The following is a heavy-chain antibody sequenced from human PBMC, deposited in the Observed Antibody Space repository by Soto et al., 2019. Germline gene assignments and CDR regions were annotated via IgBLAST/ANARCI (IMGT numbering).Heavy chain of an antibody. CDR2: IYPGDSDT. D-gene: IGHD6-13*01. CDR1: GYSFTSYW. V-gene: IGHV5-51*01. J-gene: IGHJ3*02. CDR3: ARQTEWSSSNQDDAFDI. Sequence: GESLKISCKGSGYSFTSYWIGWVRQMPGKGLEWMGIIYPGDSDTRYSPSFQGKVTISADKSIITAYLQWSSLKASDTAMYYCARQTEWSSSNQDDAFDIWGQGTMVTVSS.